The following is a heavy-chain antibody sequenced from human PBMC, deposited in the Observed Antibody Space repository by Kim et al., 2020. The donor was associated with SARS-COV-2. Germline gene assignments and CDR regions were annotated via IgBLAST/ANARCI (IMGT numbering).Heavy chain of an antibody. D-gene: IGHD6-13*01. V-gene: IGHV4-4*07. CDR2: ST. CDR3: ARESLAAGDY. J-gene: IGHJ4*02. Sequence: STNYTPSLKSRVPMSVTTSKNQFSLKLSSVTAADTAVYYCARESLAAGDYWGQGTLVTVSS.